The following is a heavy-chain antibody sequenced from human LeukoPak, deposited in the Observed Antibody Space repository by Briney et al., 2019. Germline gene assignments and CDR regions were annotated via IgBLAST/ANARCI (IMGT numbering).Heavy chain of an antibody. CDR3: ARGGVY. D-gene: IGHD3-16*01. Sequence: QTGGSLRLSCAASGFTLSSYSMNWVRQAPGKGLEWVSYINNSSSIIYYADSVKGRFTISRDNAKNSLYLQMNSLRAEDTAVYYCARGGVYWGQGTLVTVSS. CDR1: GFTLSSYS. J-gene: IGHJ4*02. V-gene: IGHV3-48*04. CDR2: INNSSSII.